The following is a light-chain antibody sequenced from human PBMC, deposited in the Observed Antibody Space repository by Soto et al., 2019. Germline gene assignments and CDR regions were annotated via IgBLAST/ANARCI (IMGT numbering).Light chain of an antibody. V-gene: IGKV3-20*01. Sequence: DIVLTQSPRTLSLAPGERSTLSCRASETVNSNSLAWYQQKRGQAPRLLIYGASRRATGIPDRFSGSGSGTDFTLTITRLEPEDFAVYYCQQYGSSRTFGQGTKVDI. CDR1: ETVNSNS. CDR2: GAS. J-gene: IGKJ1*01. CDR3: QQYGSSRT.